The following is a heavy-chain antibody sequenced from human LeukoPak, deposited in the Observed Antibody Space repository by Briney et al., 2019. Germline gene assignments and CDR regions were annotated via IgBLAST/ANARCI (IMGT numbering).Heavy chain of an antibody. CDR1: GFTFGDYA. J-gene: IGHJ3*02. V-gene: IGHV3-49*03. CDR3: TRDITMVRGVTYHDAFDI. D-gene: IGHD3-10*01. Sequence: PGRSLRLSCTASGFTFGDYAMSWFRQAPGKGLEWVGFIRSKAYGGTTEYAASVKGRFTISRDDSKSIAYLQMNSLKTEDTAVYYCTRDITMVRGVTYHDAFDIWGQGTMVTVSS. CDR2: IRSKAYGGTT.